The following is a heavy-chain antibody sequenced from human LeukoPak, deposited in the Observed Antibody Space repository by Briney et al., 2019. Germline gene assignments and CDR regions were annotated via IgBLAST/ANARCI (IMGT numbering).Heavy chain of an antibody. CDR2: IGTAGDT. D-gene: IGHD3-22*01. V-gene: IGHV3-13*01. Sequence: GGSLRLSCAASGFTFSSYDMHWVRQATGKGLEWVSAIGTAGDTYYPGSVKGRFTISRENAKNSLYLQMNSLRAGDTAVYYCARRANYYDSSGAQWAFGIWGQGTMVTVSS. J-gene: IGHJ3*02. CDR3: ARRANYYDSSGAQWAFGI. CDR1: GFTFSSYD.